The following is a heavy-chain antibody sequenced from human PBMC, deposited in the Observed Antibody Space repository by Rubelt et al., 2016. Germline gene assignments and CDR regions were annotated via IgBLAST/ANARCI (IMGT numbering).Heavy chain of an antibody. V-gene: IGHV3-48*02. Sequence: EVQLVESGGGLVQPGGSLRLSCAASGFTFSSYSMNWVRQAPGKGLEWVSYSSGSSRTIYCADSVKGRFTISRDNAKNSVYLQMNSLRDEDTAVYYCARGGGVIVPLDAFDIWGQGTMVTVSS. CDR2: SSGSSRTI. CDR1: GFTFSSYS. D-gene: IGHD3-16*02. CDR3: ARGGGVIVPLDAFDI. J-gene: IGHJ3*02.